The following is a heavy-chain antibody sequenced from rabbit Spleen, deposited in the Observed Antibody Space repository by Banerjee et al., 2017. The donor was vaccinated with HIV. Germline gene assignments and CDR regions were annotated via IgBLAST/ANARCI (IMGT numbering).Heavy chain of an antibody. CDR2: IYVGSSGT. Sequence: QQLEESGGDLVKPGASLTLTCTASGLDLSSYYMCWVRQATGKGLEWIGCIYVGSSGTWYASWAKGRFTISKTSSTTVTLQMTSLTAADTATYFCARDTSSSFSSYGMDLWGPGTLVTVS. CDR1: GLDLSSYY. CDR3: ARDTSSSFSSYGMDL. D-gene: IGHD1-1*01. J-gene: IGHJ6*01. V-gene: IGHV1S40*01.